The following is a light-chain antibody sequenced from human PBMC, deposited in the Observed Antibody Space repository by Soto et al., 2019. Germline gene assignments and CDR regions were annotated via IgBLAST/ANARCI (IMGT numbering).Light chain of an antibody. J-gene: IGKJ1*01. Sequence: IRVTQSPCSLTTYTGNRVTITCRASQGISIYLAWYQQKPGKAPKLLIYAASTLQSGLPSGFSGSGSGADFTLTISCLQSEDFATYYCQQYYSYPRTFGQGTKVDIK. CDR2: AAS. V-gene: IGKV1-8*01. CDR1: QGISIY. CDR3: QQYYSYPRT.